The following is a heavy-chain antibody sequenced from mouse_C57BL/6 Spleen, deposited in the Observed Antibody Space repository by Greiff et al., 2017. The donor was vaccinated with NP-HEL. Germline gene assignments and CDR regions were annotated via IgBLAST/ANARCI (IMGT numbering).Heavy chain of an antibody. CDR2: INPSTGGT. V-gene: IGHV1-42*01. CDR3: ARANWDGGFAY. D-gene: IGHD4-1*01. CDR1: GYSFTGYY. Sequence: VQLKESGPELVKPGASVKISCKASGYSFTGYYMNWVKQSPEKSLEWIGEINPSTGGTTYNQKFKAKATLTVDKSSSTAYMQLKSLTSEDSAVYYCARANWDGGFAYWGQGTLVTVSA. J-gene: IGHJ3*01.